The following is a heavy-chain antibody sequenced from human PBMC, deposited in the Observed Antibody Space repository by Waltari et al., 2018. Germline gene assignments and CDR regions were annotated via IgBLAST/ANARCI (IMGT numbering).Heavy chain of an antibody. V-gene: IGHV4-59*08. Sequence: QVQLPESGPGLVKPSETLSLTCTVSGGSLSSYYWSWIRQPPGKGLEWIGYIYYSGSTNYNPSLKSRVTISVDTSKNQFSLKLSSVTAADTAVYYCARSDYGDYWFDPWGQGTLVTVSS. D-gene: IGHD4-17*01. CDR1: GGSLSSYY. J-gene: IGHJ5*02. CDR3: ARSDYGDYWFDP. CDR2: IYYSGST.